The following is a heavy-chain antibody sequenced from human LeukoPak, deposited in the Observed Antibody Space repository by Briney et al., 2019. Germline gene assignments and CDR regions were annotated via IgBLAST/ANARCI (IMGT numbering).Heavy chain of an antibody. D-gene: IGHD6-13*01. V-gene: IGHV1-2*02. CDR2: INPNSGGT. CDR1: GYTFTGYY. CDR3: ASSSSSWYYYYMDV. J-gene: IGHJ6*03. Sequence: GASVKVSCKASGYTFTGYYMHWVRQAPGQGLEWMGWINPNSGGTNYAQKFQGRVTMTRDTSISTAYMELSRLRSDDTAVYYCASSSSSWYYYYMDVWGKGTTVTISS.